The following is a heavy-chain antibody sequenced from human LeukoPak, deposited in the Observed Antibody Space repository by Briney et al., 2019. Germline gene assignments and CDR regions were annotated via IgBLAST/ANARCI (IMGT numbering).Heavy chain of an antibody. D-gene: IGHD5-12*01. CDR2: ISSSGSTI. J-gene: IGHJ6*04. V-gene: IGHV3-48*03. CDR1: GFTFSSYE. Sequence: GGSLRLSCAASGFTFSSYEMNWVRQAPGKGLEWVSYISSSGSTIYYADSVKGRFTISRDNAKNSLYLQMNSLRAEDTAVYYCARDGGYSGHDRQGFYYYYGMDVWGKGTTVTVSS. CDR3: ARDGGYSGHDRQGFYYYYGMDV.